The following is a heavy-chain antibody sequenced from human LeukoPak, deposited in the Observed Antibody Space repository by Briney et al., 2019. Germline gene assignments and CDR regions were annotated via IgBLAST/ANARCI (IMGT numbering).Heavy chain of an antibody. J-gene: IGHJ5*01. Sequence: SVKVSCKASGGTFSSYAISWVRQAPGRGLEWMGRIIPILGMTHYTQKLQGRVTITADKSTGTAYMELTSLRSEDTAVYYCARDPSYHNSPWIWFDSWGQGTLVTVSS. CDR2: IIPILGMT. D-gene: IGHD1-1*01. V-gene: IGHV1-69*04. CDR3: ARDPSYHNSPWIWFDS. CDR1: GGTFSSYA.